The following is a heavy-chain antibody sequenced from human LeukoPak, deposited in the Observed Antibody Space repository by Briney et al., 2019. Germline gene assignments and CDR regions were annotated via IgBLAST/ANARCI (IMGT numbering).Heavy chain of an antibody. V-gene: IGHV3-30*18. Sequence: GGSLRLSCTASGFTLSNFGMHWVRQAPGKGLEWVAVISDDGSNTFYADSVKGRSTISRDNSKNTLYLQLNSLRPEDTAVYYCAKDADTATIIYWYFDLWGRGTLVTVSS. CDR2: ISDDGSNT. CDR3: AKDADTATIIYWYFDL. D-gene: IGHD5-18*01. J-gene: IGHJ2*01. CDR1: GFTLSNFG.